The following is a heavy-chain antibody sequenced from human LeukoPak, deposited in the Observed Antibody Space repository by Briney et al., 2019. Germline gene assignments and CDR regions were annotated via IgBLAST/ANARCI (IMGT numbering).Heavy chain of an antibody. D-gene: IGHD4-23*01. CDR3: AREGNSNAFDI. V-gene: IGHV4-59*01. CDR2: IYYSGST. J-gene: IGHJ3*02. CDR1: GCTFSSYY. Sequence: SETLSLTCTASGCTFSSYYRNWIRQPPGKGLEWIAYIYYSGSTIYNPSLESRVTIFVRTSTKQFSSMLISVTAAETAADYCAREGNSNAFDIWGQGTMVTVPS.